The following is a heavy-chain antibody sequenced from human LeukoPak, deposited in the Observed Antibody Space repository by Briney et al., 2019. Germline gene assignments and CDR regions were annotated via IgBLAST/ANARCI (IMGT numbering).Heavy chain of an antibody. Sequence: GASVKVSCKASGYTFTSYAMHWVRQAPGQRLEWMGWINAGNGNTKYSQKFQGRVTITADESTSTAYMELSSLRSEDTAVYYCARVGPQLNFDYWGQGTLVTVSS. V-gene: IGHV1-3*01. J-gene: IGHJ4*02. CDR1: GYTFTSYA. CDR2: INAGNGNT. D-gene: IGHD3/OR15-3a*01. CDR3: ARVGPQLNFDY.